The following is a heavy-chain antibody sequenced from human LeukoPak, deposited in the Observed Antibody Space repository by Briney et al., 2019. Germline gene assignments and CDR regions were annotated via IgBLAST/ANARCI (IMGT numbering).Heavy chain of an antibody. CDR2: IYSSETT. V-gene: IGHV4-4*09. D-gene: IGHD2-21*02. CDR3: ARHFPYCGGDCPYYYMDV. CDR1: GASISSDY. Sequence: PSETLSLTCSVSGASISSDYWSWIRQPPGKGLEWIGNIYSSETTKYNPSLRSRATISGDTSKNQFSLKLSSVTAADTAVCYCARHFPYCGGDCPYYYMDVWAKGPRSPSP. J-gene: IGHJ6*03.